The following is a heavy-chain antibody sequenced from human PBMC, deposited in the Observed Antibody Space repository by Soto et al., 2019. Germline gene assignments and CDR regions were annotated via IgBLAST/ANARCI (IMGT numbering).Heavy chain of an antibody. CDR2: IIPISGTA. J-gene: IGHJ6*02. CDR3: ARDQCSGGSCYSGPFSMDV. D-gene: IGHD2-15*01. V-gene: IGHV1-69*01. Sequence: QVQLVQSGAQVKKPGSSVKVSCKASGGTFSSYAISWVRQAPGQGLEWMGGIIPISGTANYAQKFQGRVTITADESTSTAYMELSSLRSEDTAVYYCARDQCSGGSCYSGPFSMDVWGQGTTVTVSS. CDR1: GGTFSSYA.